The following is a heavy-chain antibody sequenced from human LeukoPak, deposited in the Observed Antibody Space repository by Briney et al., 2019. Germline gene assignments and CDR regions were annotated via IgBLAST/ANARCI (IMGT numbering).Heavy chain of an antibody. CDR1: GFTFSSYW. CDR2: INTDGSST. CDR3: ARDLGVVPPEDYDYFDY. J-gene: IGHJ4*02. V-gene: IGHV3-74*01. Sequence: PGGSLRLSCAASGFTFSSYWMHWVRQAPGKGLVWVSRINTDGSSTNYADSVKGRFTISRDNAKDTLYLQINSLRAEDTAIYYCARDLGVVPPEDYDYFDYWGQGTLVTVSA. D-gene: IGHD2-2*01.